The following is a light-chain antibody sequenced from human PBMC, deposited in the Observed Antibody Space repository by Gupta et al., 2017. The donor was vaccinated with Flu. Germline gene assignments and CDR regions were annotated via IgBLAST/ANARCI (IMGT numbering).Light chain of an antibody. CDR2: GAS. CDR3: QQYGRSPT. Sequence: GERATLSCRASQSVSSNSLAWDQQKSGQAPRRLIFGASSRATAIPDRFSGSGSGTDFSLTISTLEPEDSAVYYCQQYGRSPTFGQGTRLEIK. J-gene: IGKJ5*01. V-gene: IGKV3-20*01. CDR1: QSVSSNS.